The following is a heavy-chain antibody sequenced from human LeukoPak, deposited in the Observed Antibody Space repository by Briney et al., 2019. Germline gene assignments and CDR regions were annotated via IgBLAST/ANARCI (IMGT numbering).Heavy chain of an antibody. D-gene: IGHD3-22*01. CDR2: ISGSGGST. CDR3: AKTYYYDSSGGY. J-gene: IGHJ4*02. CDR1: GGSFSGYY. Sequence: PSETLSLTCAVYGGSFSGYYWSWVRQAPGKGLEGVSAISGSGGSTYYTDSVKGRFTISRDNSKNTLYLQMHSLRAEDTAVYYCAKTYYYDSSGGYWGQGTLVTVSS. V-gene: IGHV3-23*01.